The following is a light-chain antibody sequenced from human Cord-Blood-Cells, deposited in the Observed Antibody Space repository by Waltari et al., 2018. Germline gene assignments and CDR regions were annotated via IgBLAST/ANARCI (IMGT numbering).Light chain of an antibody. CDR1: QCVTSSY. V-gene: IGKV3-20*01. Sequence: EIVLTKSPGTLSLSPGERATLSCRASQCVTSSYLAWYQQKPGQAPRLLIYGASSRATVIPDRFSGSGSGTDFTLTISRLEPEDFAVYYCQQYGSPTWTFGQGTKVEIK. CDR2: GAS. J-gene: IGKJ1*01. CDR3: QQYGSPTWT.